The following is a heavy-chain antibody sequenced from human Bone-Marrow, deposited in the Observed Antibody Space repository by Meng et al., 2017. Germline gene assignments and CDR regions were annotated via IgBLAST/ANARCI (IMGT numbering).Heavy chain of an antibody. V-gene: IGHV3-23*01. CDR3: AKGGGNDY. CDR1: GFTFSSYA. CDR2: ISGSGGST. Sequence: GESLKISCATSGFTFSSYAMSWVRQAPGKGLEWVSAISGSGGSTYYADSVKGRFTISRDNSKNTLYLQMNSLRAEDTAVYYCAKGGGNDYWGQGTLVTVSS. D-gene: IGHD4-23*01. J-gene: IGHJ4*02.